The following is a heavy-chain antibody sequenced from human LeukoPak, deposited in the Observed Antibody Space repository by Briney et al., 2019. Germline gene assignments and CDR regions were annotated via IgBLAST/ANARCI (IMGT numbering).Heavy chain of an antibody. D-gene: IGHD3-10*01. CDR3: ARLSYGEHDY. Sequence: SETLSLTCTVSGASISSSNYYWRGIRQPPGTGLEYIGSVYYAESIHYNPSLTSRITISADTSKNQFSLKVSSVTAADTAVYYCARLSYGEHDYWGQGTLVTVSS. J-gene: IGHJ4*02. CDR2: VYYAESI. V-gene: IGHV4-39*01. CDR1: GASISSSNYY.